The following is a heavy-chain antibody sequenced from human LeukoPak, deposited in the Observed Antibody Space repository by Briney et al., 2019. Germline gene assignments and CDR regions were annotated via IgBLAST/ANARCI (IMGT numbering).Heavy chain of an antibody. D-gene: IGHD3-10*01. V-gene: IGHV3-23*01. Sequence: GGSLRLSCAASGFTFSTYAMRLVRQAPGKGLEWVSSISGSDGSTYYADSVKGRFTISRDNSKNTLYLQMNSLRPEDTAVYYCAKGESHPKYYFDYWGQGTLVTVSS. CDR3: AKGESHPKYYFDY. CDR1: GFTFSTYA. J-gene: IGHJ4*02. CDR2: ISGSDGST.